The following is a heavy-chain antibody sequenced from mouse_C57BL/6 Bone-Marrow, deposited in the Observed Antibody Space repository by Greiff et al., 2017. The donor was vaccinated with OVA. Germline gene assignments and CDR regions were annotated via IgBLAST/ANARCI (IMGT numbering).Heavy chain of an antibody. CDR2: IWRGGST. V-gene: IGHV2-5*01. D-gene: IGHD1-1*01. CDR1: GFSLTSYG. J-gene: IGHJ4*01. CDR3: AKRGSGSRKYYYAMDY. Sequence: QVQLKESGPGLVQPSQSLSITCTVSGFSLTSYGVHWVRQSPGKGLEWLGVIWRGGSTDYNAAFMSRLSITKDNSKSQVFFKMNSLQADDTAIYYCAKRGSGSRKYYYAMDYWGQGTSVTVSS.